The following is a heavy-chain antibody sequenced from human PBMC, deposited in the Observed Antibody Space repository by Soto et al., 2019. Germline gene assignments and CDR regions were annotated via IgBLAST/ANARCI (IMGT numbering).Heavy chain of an antibody. CDR1: GGSFSGYY. J-gene: IGHJ4*02. D-gene: IGHD7-27*01. V-gene: IGHV4-34*01. CDR3: ARGWGRISDY. Sequence: QVQLQQWGAGLLKPSETLSLTCAVYGGSFSGYYWSWIRQPPGKGLEWIGEINHSGSTNYNPSLNIRVTRSVDTSKNQCSLKLSSVTAADTAVYYCARGWGRISDYWGQGALVAVSS. CDR2: INHSGST.